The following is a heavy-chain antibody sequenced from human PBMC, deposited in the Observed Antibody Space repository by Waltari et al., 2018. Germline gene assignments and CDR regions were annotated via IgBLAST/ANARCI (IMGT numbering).Heavy chain of an antibody. CDR1: GYTFTGYY. J-gene: IGHJ1*01. V-gene: IGHV1-2*02. Sequence: QVQLVQSGAEVKKPGASVKVSCKASGYTFTGYYMHCVRQAPGQGLEWMGWINPNSGGTNYAQKLQGRVTMTRDTSISTAYMELSRLRSDDTAVYYCARVPRVTTVTTSEYFQHWGQGTLVTVSS. CDR3: ARVPRVTTVTTSEYFQH. CDR2: INPNSGGT. D-gene: IGHD4-17*01.